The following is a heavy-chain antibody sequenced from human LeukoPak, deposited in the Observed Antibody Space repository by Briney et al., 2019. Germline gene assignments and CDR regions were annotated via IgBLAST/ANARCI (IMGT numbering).Heavy chain of an antibody. CDR2: VSPFNGNT. J-gene: IGHJ4*02. CDR3: ARRDGSYSHSDF. Sequence: GASVKVSCKASGYTFSSYGIIWVRQAPGQGLQWMGWVSPFNGNTDYASKLQGRVTMTTDTSTTTAYMELRSLTSDDTAVYYCARRDGSYSHSDFWGQGTLVTVSS. D-gene: IGHD1-26*01. CDR1: GYTFSSYG. V-gene: IGHV1-18*01.